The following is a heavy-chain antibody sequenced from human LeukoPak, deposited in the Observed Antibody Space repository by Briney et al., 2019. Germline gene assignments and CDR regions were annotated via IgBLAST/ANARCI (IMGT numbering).Heavy chain of an antibody. D-gene: IGHD3-22*01. Sequence: GASVKVSCKASGGTFSSYAISWVRQAPGQGLEWMGGIIPIFGTANYAQKFQGRVTITADKSTSTAYMELSSLRSEDTAVYYCARGGGYYDSSGYNTRFDPWGQGTLVTVSS. CDR2: IIPIFGTA. J-gene: IGHJ5*02. V-gene: IGHV1-69*06. CDR3: ARGGGYYDSSGYNTRFDP. CDR1: GGTFSSYA.